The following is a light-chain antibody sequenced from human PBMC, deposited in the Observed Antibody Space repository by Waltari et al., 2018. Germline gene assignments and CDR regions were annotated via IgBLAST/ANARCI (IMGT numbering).Light chain of an antibody. CDR2: EVT. J-gene: IGLJ1*01. V-gene: IGLV2-8*01. CDR1: SSDVGAYNY. Sequence: QSALTHPPSASGSPGQSVTISCTGTSSDVGAYNYVSWYQQYPGKAPKLMIYEVTKRPSGVPDRFSASKSGNTASLTVSGLQAEDEADYYCSSYAGNNNCVFGTGTKVTVL. CDR3: SSYAGNNNCV.